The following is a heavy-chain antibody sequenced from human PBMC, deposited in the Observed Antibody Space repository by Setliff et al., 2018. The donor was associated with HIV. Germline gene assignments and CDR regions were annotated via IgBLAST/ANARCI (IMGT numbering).Heavy chain of an antibody. V-gene: IGHV1-2*02. CDR1: GGTFSSYA. CDR3: ARDYYESGGYIFFPGLPDY. J-gene: IGHJ4*02. D-gene: IGHD3-22*01. Sequence: ASVKVSCKASGGTFSSYAISWVRQAPGQGLEWMGWINPHSGGTTYAQKFQGRVTMTRDTSISTAYMELSRLRSDDTAVYYCARDYYESGGYIFFPGLPDYWGQGTLVTVSS. CDR2: INPHSGGT.